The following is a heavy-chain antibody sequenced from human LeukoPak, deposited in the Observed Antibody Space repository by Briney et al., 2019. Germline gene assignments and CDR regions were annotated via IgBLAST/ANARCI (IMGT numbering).Heavy chain of an antibody. Sequence: SETLSLTCTVSGGSISDYYWSWIRQPPGKGLEWIGYIYYTGSTNYNPSLKSRVTASIDTSKNQFSLKLSSVTAADTAVYYCARHPRTPYGVTALTHFDYWGQGTLVTVSS. V-gene: IGHV4-59*08. D-gene: IGHD2-21*02. J-gene: IGHJ4*02. CDR2: IYYTGST. CDR3: ARHPRTPYGVTALTHFDY. CDR1: GGSISDYY.